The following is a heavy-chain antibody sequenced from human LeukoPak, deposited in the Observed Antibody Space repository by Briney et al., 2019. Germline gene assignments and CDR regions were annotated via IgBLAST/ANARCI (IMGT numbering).Heavy chain of an antibody. D-gene: IGHD1-7*01. V-gene: IGHV4-34*01. J-gene: IGHJ3*02. CDR1: GGSFSGYY. Sequence: SETLSLTCAVYGGSFSGYYWSWIRQPPGKGLEWIGEINHSGSTNYNPSLKSRVTISVDTSKDQFSLKLSSVTAADTAVYYCARSGGLAGTNAFDIWGQGTMVTVSS. CDR2: INHSGST. CDR3: ARSGGLAGTNAFDI.